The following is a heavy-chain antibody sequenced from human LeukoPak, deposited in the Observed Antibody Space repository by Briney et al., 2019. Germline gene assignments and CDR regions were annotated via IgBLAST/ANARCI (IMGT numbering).Heavy chain of an antibody. CDR1: GGSFSGYY. Sequence: SETLSLTCAVYGGSFSGYYWSWIRQPPGKGLQWIGYIHYSGSTNYNPSLKSRVTILVDTSKSQLSLRLTSVTAADTAVYYCASVVGATNFLDYWGQGTLVTVSS. J-gene: IGHJ4*02. CDR2: IHYSGST. V-gene: IGHV4-59*08. CDR3: ASVVGATNFLDY. D-gene: IGHD1-26*01.